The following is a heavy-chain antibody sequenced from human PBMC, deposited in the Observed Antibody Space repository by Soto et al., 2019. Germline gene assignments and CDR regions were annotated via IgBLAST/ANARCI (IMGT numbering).Heavy chain of an antibody. CDR2: IVVGSGNT. J-gene: IGHJ3*02. CDR3: AAIFGVVMGAFDI. Sequence: ASVKVSCKASGFTFTSSAMQWVRQARGQRLEWIGWIVVGSGNTNYAQKFQERVTITRDMSTSTAYMELSSLRSEDTAVYYCAAIFGVVMGAFDIWGQGTMVTVS. D-gene: IGHD3-3*01. CDR1: GFTFTSSA. V-gene: IGHV1-58*02.